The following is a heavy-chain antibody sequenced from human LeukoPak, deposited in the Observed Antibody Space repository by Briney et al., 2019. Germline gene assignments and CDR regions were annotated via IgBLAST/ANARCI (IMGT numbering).Heavy chain of an antibody. CDR2: IYSDNT. D-gene: IGHD3-9*01. J-gene: IGHJ6*03. Sequence: PGGSLRLSCTVSGFTVSSNCMSWVRQARGRGVGWGAFIYSDNTHYSDSLKGGFTISRDNSKNTLYLQMNSLRAEDTAVYYCAKDGGEYYDILTGYYPRLYYMDVWGKGTTVTISS. V-gene: IGHV3-53*01. CDR3: AKDGGEYYDILTGYYPRLYYMDV. CDR1: GFTVSSNC.